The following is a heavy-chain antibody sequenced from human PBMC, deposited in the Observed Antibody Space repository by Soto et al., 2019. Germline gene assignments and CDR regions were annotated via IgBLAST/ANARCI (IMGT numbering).Heavy chain of an antibody. Sequence: GGSLRLSFAASGFSFSYFAMSWVRQAPGKGLEWVAAISGSGGNTYYADSVKGRFTISRDNSKNTLFLQMNSLRDEDTAVYYCAKDRGGSGWSTLDHWGQGTLVTVSS. D-gene: IGHD6-19*01. V-gene: IGHV3-23*01. CDR1: GFSFSYFA. CDR3: AKDRGGSGWSTLDH. J-gene: IGHJ4*02. CDR2: ISGSGGNT.